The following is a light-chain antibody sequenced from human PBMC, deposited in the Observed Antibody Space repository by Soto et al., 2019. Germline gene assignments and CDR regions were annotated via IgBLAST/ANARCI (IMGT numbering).Light chain of an antibody. J-gene: IGKJ1*01. CDR3: QQYVSSPRT. Sequence: EIVLTQSPGTLSLSPGDRATLSCRASQIVSSSYLAWYQQKPGQAPRLLMYGASNRATGIPDRFSGSGFGTDFTLTISGLEPEDFAVYYCQQYVSSPRTFGQGTKVEVK. CDR1: QIVSSSY. CDR2: GAS. V-gene: IGKV3-20*01.